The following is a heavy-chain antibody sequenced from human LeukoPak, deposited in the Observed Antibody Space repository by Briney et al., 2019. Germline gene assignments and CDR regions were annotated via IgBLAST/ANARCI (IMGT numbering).Heavy chain of an antibody. V-gene: IGHV3-64*01. D-gene: IGHD2-8*01. CDR3: ARGGEDIVPPHPEGIDQ. J-gene: IGHJ4*02. CDR2: ISSNGGNT. CDR1: GFTFSSYA. Sequence: GGSLRLSCAASGFTFSSYAMHWVRQAPGKGLEYVSAISSNGGNTYYANSVKGRFTISRDNSKNTLYLQMGSLRVEDMAVYYCARGGEDIVPPHPEGIDQWGQGTLVTVSS.